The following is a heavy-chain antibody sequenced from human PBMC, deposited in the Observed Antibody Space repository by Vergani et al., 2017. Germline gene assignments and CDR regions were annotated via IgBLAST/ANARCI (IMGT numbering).Heavy chain of an antibody. Sequence: QLHLQESGPGLVKPSETLSITCTVSGGSITSSSYYLGWIRQPPGKGLEWIGNIYHSGGAYYNPSLKGRVTISVDTSKHQFSLEVTSVTAADTAIYFCALTESFDLRYFHCALWGQGALVTVSS. CDR1: GGSITSSSYY. J-gene: IGHJ4*02. D-gene: IGHD3-9*01. CDR3: ALTESFDLRYFHCAL. V-gene: IGHV4-39*01. CDR2: IYHSGGA.